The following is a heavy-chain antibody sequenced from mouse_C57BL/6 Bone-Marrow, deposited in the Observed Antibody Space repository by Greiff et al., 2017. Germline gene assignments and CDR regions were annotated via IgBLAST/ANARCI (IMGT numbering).Heavy chain of an antibody. D-gene: IGHD4-1*01. CDR3: ARPFNWDVYFDY. CDR2: ISSGGSYT. V-gene: IGHV5-6*01. Sequence: EVKVVESGGDLVKPGGSLKLSCAASGFTFSSYGMSWVRQTPDKRLEWVATISSGGSYTYYPDSVKGRFTISRDNAKNTLYLQMSSLNSEATAMDYCARPFNWDVYFDYWGKGTTLTVSS. J-gene: IGHJ2*01. CDR1: GFTFSSYG.